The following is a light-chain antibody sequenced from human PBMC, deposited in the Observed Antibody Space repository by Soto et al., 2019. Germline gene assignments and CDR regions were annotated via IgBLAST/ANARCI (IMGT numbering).Light chain of an antibody. V-gene: IGKV3-20*01. J-gene: IGKJ4*01. CDR2: GAS. CDR1: QSVSSSY. CDR3: QQYGSSPLT. Sequence: EIVLTHSPGTLSLSPGERVTLSCRAIQSVSSSYLAWYQQKPGQAPRLLIYGASSRATGIPDRFSGSGSGTDFTLTISRMEPEDFAVYYCQQYGSSPLTFGGGTKVDIK.